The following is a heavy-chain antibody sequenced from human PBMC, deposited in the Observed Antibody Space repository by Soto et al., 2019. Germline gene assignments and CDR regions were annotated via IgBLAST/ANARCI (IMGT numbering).Heavy chain of an antibody. CDR3: ARGPFYGDYVENGMDV. Sequence: GGSLRLSCAASGCTFSDYYMSWIRQAPGKGLEWVSYISSSSSYTNYADSVKGRFTISRDNAKNSLYLQMNSLRAEDTAVYYCARGPFYGDYVENGMDVWGQGTTVTVSS. V-gene: IGHV3-11*05. D-gene: IGHD4-17*01. CDR2: ISSSSSYT. CDR1: GCTFSDYY. J-gene: IGHJ6*02.